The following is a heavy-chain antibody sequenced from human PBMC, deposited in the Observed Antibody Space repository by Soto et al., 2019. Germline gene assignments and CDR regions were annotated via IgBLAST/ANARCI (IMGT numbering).Heavy chain of an antibody. CDR3: AKALDSSSPNWFYP. D-gene: IGHD6-6*01. V-gene: IGHV3-23*01. J-gene: IGHJ5*02. CDR2: IGGSGHST. Sequence: EVQLFESGGGLVQPGGSLRLSCAASGFTFSNSAMSWVRQAPGKGLEWVSAIGGSGHSTYYADSVKGRFTISRDNSKNSQFLQMNSRGAEDTAVYYGAKALDSSSPNWFYPWGQGTLVTVSS. CDR1: GFTFSNSA.